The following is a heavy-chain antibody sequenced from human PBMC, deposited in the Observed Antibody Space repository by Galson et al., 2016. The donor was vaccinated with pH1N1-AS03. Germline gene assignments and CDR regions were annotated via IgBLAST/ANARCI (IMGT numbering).Heavy chain of an antibody. CDR1: GFTVSRTY. Sequence: SLRLSCAASGFTVSRTYMSWVRQAPGRGLEWVSFIYNGGRTLYADSVKGRVTISRYSSKTPLYLQMDSLEPEDTAVYYCARNSYEEVDLEWFYFDYWGQGTLVTVSS. J-gene: IGHJ4*02. V-gene: IGHV3-53*01. CDR2: IYNGGRT. CDR3: ARNSYEEVDLEWFYFDY. D-gene: IGHD3-22*01.